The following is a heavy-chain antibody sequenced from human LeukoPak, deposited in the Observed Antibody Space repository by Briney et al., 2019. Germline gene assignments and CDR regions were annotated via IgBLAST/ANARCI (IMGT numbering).Heavy chain of an antibody. CDR3: AKRDWDYYFDY. J-gene: IGHJ4*02. CDR2: ISGSGGST. Sequence: GGSLRLSCAASGFTFSSYAMSWVRQAQGQGLEWVSAISGSGGSTYYADSVKGRFTISRDNSKNTLYLQMNSLRAEDTAVYYCAKRDWDYYFDYWGQGTLVTVSS. D-gene: IGHD3-9*01. CDR1: GFTFSSYA. V-gene: IGHV3-23*01.